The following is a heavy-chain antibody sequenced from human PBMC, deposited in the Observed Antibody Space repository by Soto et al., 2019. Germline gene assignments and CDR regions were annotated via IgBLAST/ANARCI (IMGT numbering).Heavy chain of an antibody. J-gene: IGHJ6*02. D-gene: IGHD2-15*01. CDR1: GYTFTSYG. CDR3: ARVVVVVAATNGRVDVGGMDV. Sequence: RASVKVSCKASGYTFTSYGISWVRQAPGQGLEWMGWISAYNGNTNYAQKLQGRVTMTTDTSTSTAYMELRSLRSDDTAVYYCARVVVVVAATNGRVDVGGMDVWGQGTTVTVSS. CDR2: ISAYNGNT. V-gene: IGHV1-18*01.